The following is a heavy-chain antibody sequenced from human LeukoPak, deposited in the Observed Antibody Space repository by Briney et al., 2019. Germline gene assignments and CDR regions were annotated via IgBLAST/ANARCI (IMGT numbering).Heavy chain of an antibody. V-gene: IGHV3-7*03. J-gene: IGHJ4*02. D-gene: IGHD7-27*01. CDR1: GFTFSSYW. CDR3: ANWGLGDLSDY. Sequence: PGGSLRLSCAASGFTFSSYWMSWVRQAPGKGLEWVANIKQDGSEKYYVDSVKGRFTISRDNAKNSLYLQMNSLRAEDTAVYYCANWGLGDLSDYWGQGTLVTVSS. CDR2: IKQDGSEK.